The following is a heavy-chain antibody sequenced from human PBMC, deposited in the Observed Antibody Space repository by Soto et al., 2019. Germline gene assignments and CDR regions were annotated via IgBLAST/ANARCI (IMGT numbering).Heavy chain of an antibody. V-gene: IGHV1-69*13. CDR2: IIPIFGTA. CDR3: ARDLAGSMIVVVPDVWDAFDI. CDR1: GGTFSSYA. Sequence: SVKVSCKASGGTFSSYAISWVRQAPGQGLEWMGGIIPIFGTANYAQKFQGRVTITADESTSTAYMELSSLRSEDTAVYYCARDLAGSMIVVVPDVWDAFDIWGQGTMVTVSS. D-gene: IGHD3-22*01. J-gene: IGHJ3*02.